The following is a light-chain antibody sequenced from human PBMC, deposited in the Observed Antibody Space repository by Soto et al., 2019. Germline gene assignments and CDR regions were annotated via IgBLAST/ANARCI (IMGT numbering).Light chain of an antibody. V-gene: IGLV1-40*01. CDR3: QSYDSSLSGYV. CDR2: GNS. J-gene: IGLJ1*01. Sequence: QSVLTQPPSVSGAPGQRVTISCTGSSSNIGAGYDGHWYQQLPGTAPKLLIYGNSNRRSGVPDRFSGSKSGTSASLAITGLQAEDEADYYCQSYDSSLSGYVFGTGTKLTVL. CDR1: SSNIGAGYD.